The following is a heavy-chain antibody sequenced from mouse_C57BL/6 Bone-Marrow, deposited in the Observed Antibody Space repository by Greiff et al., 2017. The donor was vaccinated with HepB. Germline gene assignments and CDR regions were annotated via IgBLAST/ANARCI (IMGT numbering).Heavy chain of an antibody. J-gene: IGHJ4*01. D-gene: IGHD1-1*01. CDR1: DSEVFPIAY. CDR3: ARGIYYYGSSDYAMDY. Sequence: QVQLQQSGSELRSPGSSVKLSCKDFDSEVFPIAYMSWVRQKPGHGFEWIGGILPSIGRTIYGEKFEDKATLDADTLSNTAYLELNSLTSEDSAIYYCARGIYYYGSSDYAMDYWGQGTSVTVSS. V-gene: IGHV15-2*01. CDR2: ILPSIGRT.